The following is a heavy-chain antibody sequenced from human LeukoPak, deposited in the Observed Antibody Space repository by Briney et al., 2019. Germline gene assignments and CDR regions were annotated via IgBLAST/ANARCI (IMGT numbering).Heavy chain of an antibody. D-gene: IGHD3-16*01. CDR1: GYTFTGYY. CDR3: ARASFWESPVNWFDP. Sequence: GASVKVSCKASGYTFTGYYMHWVRQAPGQGLEWMGWINPNSGGTNYAQKFRGRVTMTRDTSISTAYMELSRLTSDDTAMYYCARASFWESPVNWFDPWGQGTLVTVSS. CDR2: INPNSGGT. J-gene: IGHJ5*02. V-gene: IGHV1-2*02.